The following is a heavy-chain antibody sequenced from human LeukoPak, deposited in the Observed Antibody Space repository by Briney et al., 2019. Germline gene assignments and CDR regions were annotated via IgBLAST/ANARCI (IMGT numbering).Heavy chain of an antibody. CDR3: ARESTHYYDSSGYTIGFDY. D-gene: IGHD3-22*01. CDR1: GYSISSGYY. CDR2: IYYSGNT. V-gene: IGHV4-38-2*02. J-gene: IGHJ4*02. Sequence: PSETLSLTCTVSGYSISSGYYWGWIRQPPGKGLEWIGGIYYSGNTYYNASLKSRVTISVDTSKNQFSLKLSSVTAADTAVYYCARESTHYYDSSGYTIGFDYWGQGTLVTVSS.